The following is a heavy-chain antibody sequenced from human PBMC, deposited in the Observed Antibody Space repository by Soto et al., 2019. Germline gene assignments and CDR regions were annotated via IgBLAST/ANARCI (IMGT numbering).Heavy chain of an antibody. Sequence: ASVKVSCKASGGTFSSYAISWVRQAPGQGLEWMGGIIPIFGTANYAQKFQGRVTITADESTSTAYMGLSSLRSEDTAVYYCARSKVSKWELLRVILDYWGQGTLVTVSS. J-gene: IGHJ4*02. D-gene: IGHD1-26*01. CDR1: GGTFSSYA. V-gene: IGHV1-69*13. CDR2: IIPIFGTA. CDR3: ARSKVSKWELLRVILDY.